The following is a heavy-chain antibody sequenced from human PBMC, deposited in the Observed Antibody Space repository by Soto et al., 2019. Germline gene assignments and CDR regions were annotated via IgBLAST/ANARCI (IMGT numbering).Heavy chain of an antibody. CDR1: GFTFSSYG. V-gene: IGHV3-30*18. CDR2: ISYDGSNK. J-gene: IGHJ6*02. D-gene: IGHD6-13*01. Sequence: GSLRLSCAASGFTFSSYGMHWVRQAPGKGLEWVAVISYDGSNKYYADSVKGRFTISRDNSKNTLYLQMNSLRAEDTAVYYCAKGDSSWGLPYYYYGMDVWGQGTTVTVSS. CDR3: AKGDSSWGLPYYYYGMDV.